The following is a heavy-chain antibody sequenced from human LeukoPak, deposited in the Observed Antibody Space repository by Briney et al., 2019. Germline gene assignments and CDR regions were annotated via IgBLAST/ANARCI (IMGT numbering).Heavy chain of an antibody. V-gene: IGHV4-39*01. Sequence: PSETLSLTCTVSGVSISNSRYYWGWLRQPPGKGLEWIGSIYYSGSTYYNPSLKRPVTISVDTSKNQFSLKLSSVTAADTAVYYCARHVRRGYSSGWADWYFDLWGRGTLVTVSS. CDR3: ARHVRRGYSSGWADWYFDL. CDR2: IYYSGST. J-gene: IGHJ2*01. D-gene: IGHD6-19*01. CDR1: GVSISNSRYY.